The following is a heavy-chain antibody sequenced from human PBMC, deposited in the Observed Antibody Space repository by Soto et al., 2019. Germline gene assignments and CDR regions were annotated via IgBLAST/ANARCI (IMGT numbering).Heavy chain of an antibody. V-gene: IGHV2-5*02. CDR3: AHRPPPIYDFWSGYQINWFDP. Sequence: QITLKESGPTLVKPTQTLTLTCTFSGFSLSTSGVGVGWIRQPPGTALEWLALIYWDDDKRYSPSLKSRLTITKDTSKNQVVLTMTNMDPVDTATYYCAHRPPPIYDFWSGYQINWFDPWGQGTLVTVSS. CDR2: IYWDDDK. D-gene: IGHD3-3*01. CDR1: GFSLSTSGVG. J-gene: IGHJ5*02.